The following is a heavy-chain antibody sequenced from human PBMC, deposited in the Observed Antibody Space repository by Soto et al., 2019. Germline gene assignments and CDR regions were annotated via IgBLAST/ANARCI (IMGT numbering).Heavy chain of an antibody. CDR1: GFTFSSYW. V-gene: IGHV3-7*01. Sequence: GGSLRLSCAASGFTFSSYWMSWVRQAPGKGLEWVANIKQDGSEKYYVDSVKGRFTISRDNAKNSLYLQMNSLRAEDTAVYYCARAGCSGGSCYSRYYYYMDVWGKGTTVTVSS. J-gene: IGHJ6*03. CDR2: IKQDGSEK. CDR3: ARAGCSGGSCYSRYYYYMDV. D-gene: IGHD2-15*01.